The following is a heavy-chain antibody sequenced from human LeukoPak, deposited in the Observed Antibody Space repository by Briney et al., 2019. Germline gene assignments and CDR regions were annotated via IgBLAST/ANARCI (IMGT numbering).Heavy chain of an antibody. D-gene: IGHD6-19*01. Sequence: PGGSLRLSCAASGFTFDDYAMHWVRQAPGKGLEWVSGISWNSGSIGYADSVKGRFTISRDNAKNSLYLQMNSLRAEDTALYYCAKDLKSSGWYWGYFDYWGQGTLVTASS. CDR3: AKDLKSSGWYWGYFDY. J-gene: IGHJ4*02. CDR1: GFTFDDYA. CDR2: ISWNSGSI. V-gene: IGHV3-9*01.